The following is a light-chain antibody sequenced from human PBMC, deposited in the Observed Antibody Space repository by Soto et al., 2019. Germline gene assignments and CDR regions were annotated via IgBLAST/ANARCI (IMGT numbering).Light chain of an antibody. CDR1: QSISPY. V-gene: IGKV1-39*01. CDR2: SAS. Sequence: DIQMTQSPSSLSASVGDRVTITCRASQSISPYLNWYQQKPGKAPNLLISSASILESGVPSRFSGSGSGTDFTLAISSLQPEDFATYFCQQSYSRPRALGQRTKVDIK. J-gene: IGKJ1*01. CDR3: QQSYSRPRA.